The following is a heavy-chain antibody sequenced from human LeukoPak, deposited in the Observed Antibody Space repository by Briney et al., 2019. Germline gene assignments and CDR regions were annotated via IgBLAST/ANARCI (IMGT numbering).Heavy chain of an antibody. V-gene: IGHV4-59*11. D-gene: IGHD1-1*01. CDR2: IYYTGTT. Sequence: SETLSPTCTVGGGSLSGHYWGWIRQPPGKGLELVGHIYYTGTTFYNPSLNSRATITLDTSRNQFSLRLSSVTAADTAVYYCARDDYDWNIDRYYYMDVRGKGTTVTVSS. CDR1: GGSLSGHY. J-gene: IGHJ6*03. CDR3: ARDDYDWNIDRYYYMDV.